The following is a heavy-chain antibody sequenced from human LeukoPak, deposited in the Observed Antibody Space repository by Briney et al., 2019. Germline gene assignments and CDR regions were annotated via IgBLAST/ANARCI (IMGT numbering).Heavy chain of an antibody. V-gene: IGHV3-53*01. CDR1: GFTVSSNY. Sequence: GGSLRLSCAASGFTVSSNYMSWVRQAPGKGLEWVSVIYSGGSTYYADSVKGRFTISRDNSKNTLYLQMNSLRAEDTAVYYCARVDIDIVAGMDVWGQGTTDTVSS. CDR3: ARVDIDIVAGMDV. J-gene: IGHJ6*02. D-gene: IGHD2-2*03. CDR2: IYSGGST.